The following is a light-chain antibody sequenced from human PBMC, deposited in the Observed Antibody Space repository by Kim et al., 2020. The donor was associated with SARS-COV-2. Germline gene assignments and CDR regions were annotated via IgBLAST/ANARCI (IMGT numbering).Light chain of an antibody. Sequence: ASVGDRVTITCRASQSVSSYLNWYQQKPGKAPKHLIYAASSLQSGVPSRFSGSGSGTDFTLTISSLQPEDFATYYCQQSYSTPPTFGQGTKVDIK. CDR3: QQSYSTPPT. V-gene: IGKV1-39*01. CDR2: AAS. J-gene: IGKJ1*01. CDR1: QSVSSY.